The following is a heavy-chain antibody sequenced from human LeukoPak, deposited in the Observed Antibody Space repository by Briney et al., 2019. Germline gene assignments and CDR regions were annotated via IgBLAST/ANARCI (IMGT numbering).Heavy chain of an antibody. CDR1: GFTFDDYA. D-gene: IGHD6-13*01. CDR2: ISWNSGSI. CDR3: AKDIDSSRSNWFDP. J-gene: IGHJ5*02. V-gene: IGHV3-9*01. Sequence: GRSLRLSCAASGFTFDDYAMHWVRQAPGKGLEWVSGISWNSGSIGYADSVKGRFTISRDNAKSSLYLQMNSLRAEDTALYYCAKDIDSSRSNWFDPWGQGTLVTVSS.